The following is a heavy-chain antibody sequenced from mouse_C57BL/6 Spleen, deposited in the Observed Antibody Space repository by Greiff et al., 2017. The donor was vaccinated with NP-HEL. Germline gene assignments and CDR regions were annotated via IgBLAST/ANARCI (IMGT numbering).Heavy chain of an antibody. CDR1: GYTFTSYW. V-gene: IGHV1-55*01. CDR2: IYPGSGST. CDR3: ARGTTYDYEVFAY. Sequence: QVQLQQPGAELVKPGASVKMSCKASGYTFTSYWITWVKQRPGQGLEWIGDIYPGSGSTNYNEKFKSKATLTVDTSSSTAYMQLSSLTSEDSAVYYCARGTTYDYEVFAYWGQGTLVTVSA. J-gene: IGHJ3*01. D-gene: IGHD2-4*01.